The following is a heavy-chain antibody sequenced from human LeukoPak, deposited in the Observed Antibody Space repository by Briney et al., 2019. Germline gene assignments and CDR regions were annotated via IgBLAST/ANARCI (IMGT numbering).Heavy chain of an antibody. J-gene: IGHJ4*02. CDR1: GFTFSSYE. V-gene: IGHV3-48*03. CDR3: ARAVDIVAPGDY. D-gene: IGHD5-12*01. Sequence: GGSLRLSCAASGFTFSSYEMNWVRQAPGKGLEWVSYISSSGSTIYYADSVKGRFTISRDNAKNSLYLQMNSLRAEDTAVYYCARAVDIVAPGDYWGQGTLVTVSS. CDR2: ISSSGSTI.